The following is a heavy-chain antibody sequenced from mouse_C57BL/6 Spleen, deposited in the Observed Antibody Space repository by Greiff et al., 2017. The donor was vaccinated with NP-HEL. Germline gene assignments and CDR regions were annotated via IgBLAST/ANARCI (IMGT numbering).Heavy chain of an antibody. CDR1: GYAFSSYW. Sequence: QVQLQQSGAELVKPGASVKISCKASGYAFSSYWMNWVKQRPGKGLEWIGQIYPGDGDTNYNGKFKGKATLTADKSSSTAYMQLSSLTSEDSAVYFCARGEIYYYGSSPYFDYWGQGTTLTVSS. CDR2: IYPGDGDT. J-gene: IGHJ2*01. V-gene: IGHV1-80*01. D-gene: IGHD1-1*01. CDR3: ARGEIYYYGSSPYFDY.